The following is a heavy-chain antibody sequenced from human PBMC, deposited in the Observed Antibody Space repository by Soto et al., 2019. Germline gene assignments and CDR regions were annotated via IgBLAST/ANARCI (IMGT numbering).Heavy chain of an antibody. Sequence: GGSLRLSCEVSGLTFSENSMHWIRQAPGKGLEWVSSISSGSAYIFYADSVKGRFTISRDNAKNSLYLHMNSLRAEDTAVYFCARDTVRGDFDYWGQGTLVTVSS. V-gene: IGHV3-21*01. CDR1: GLTFSENS. CDR2: ISSGSAYI. CDR3: ARDTVRGDFDY. D-gene: IGHD3-16*01. J-gene: IGHJ4*02.